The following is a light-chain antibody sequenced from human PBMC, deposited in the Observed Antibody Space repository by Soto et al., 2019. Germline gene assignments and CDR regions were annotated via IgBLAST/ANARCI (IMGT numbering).Light chain of an antibody. J-gene: IGKJ1*01. V-gene: IGKV3-15*01. CDR3: QQYYSWPRT. CDR1: QSVSSN. CDR2: GAS. Sequence: EIVMTQSPATLSVSPRERATLSCRASQSVSSNLAWYQQKPGQAPRLLIYGASARATGIPARFSGSGSGTEFTLIISSLQSEDFAVYYCQQYYSWPRTFGQGTKVEIK.